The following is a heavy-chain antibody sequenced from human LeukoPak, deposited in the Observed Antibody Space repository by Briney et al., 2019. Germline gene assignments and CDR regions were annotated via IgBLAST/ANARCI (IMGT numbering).Heavy chain of an antibody. CDR3: AKDATPFNSIWDYFDS. CDR1: GFTFSSYA. Sequence: GGSLRLSCAAPGFTFSSYAMSWVRQAPGKGLEWVSAISGSGGSTYYADSVKGRFTGSRDDSKNTLYLQMSSLRIEDTAVYYCAKDATPFNSIWDYFDSWGQGTLVTVSA. CDR2: ISGSGGST. V-gene: IGHV3-23*01. J-gene: IGHJ4*02. D-gene: IGHD4-23*01.